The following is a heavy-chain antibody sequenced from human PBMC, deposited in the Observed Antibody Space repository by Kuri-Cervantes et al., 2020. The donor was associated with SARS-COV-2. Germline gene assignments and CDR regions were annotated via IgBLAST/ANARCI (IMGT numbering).Heavy chain of an antibody. CDR2: IRYDGSNK. CDR1: GFTFSSYA. J-gene: IGHJ4*02. CDR3: AKDPTAFGVVITNYFDS. D-gene: IGHD3-3*01. Sequence: GESLKISCAASGFTFSSYAMSWVRQAPGKGLEWVAFIRYDGSNKYYADSVKGRFTISRDNSKNTLYLQMNSLRTEDTAVYYCAKDPTAFGVVITNYFDSWGQGALVTVSS. V-gene: IGHV3-30*02.